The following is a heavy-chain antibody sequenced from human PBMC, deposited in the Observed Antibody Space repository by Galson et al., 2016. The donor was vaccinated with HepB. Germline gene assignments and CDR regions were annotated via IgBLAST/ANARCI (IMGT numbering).Heavy chain of an antibody. D-gene: IGHD6-13*01. V-gene: IGHV3-30*18. Sequence: SLRLSCAASGFSLSGFAMHWVRQAPGKGLEWVAVTSYDGSHEFSDSVKGRFTISSDNSKKTLYLQMNSLRAADTAVYYCAKVGYSRSWYGTWDSNYGVDVWGQGTTVTVSS. J-gene: IGHJ6*02. CDR2: TSYDGSHE. CDR3: AKVGYSRSWYGTWDSNYGVDV. CDR1: GFSLSGFA.